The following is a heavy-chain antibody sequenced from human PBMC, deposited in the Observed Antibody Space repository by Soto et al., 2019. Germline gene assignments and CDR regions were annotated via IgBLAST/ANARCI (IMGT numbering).Heavy chain of an antibody. V-gene: IGHV1-18*01. J-gene: IGHJ5*02. Sequence: QVQLVQSGAEVKKPGASVKVSCRASGYTFSSYGITWVRQAPGQGLEWLGWISTYNGNTKYAQKLQGRVTMITDTSTNTAYMELRSLRSDDTAVYYCARDQWGGNSGGRFEPWGQGTLVTVSS. CDR3: ARDQWGGNSGGRFEP. CDR1: GYTFSSYG. CDR2: ISTYNGNT. D-gene: IGHD2-21*02.